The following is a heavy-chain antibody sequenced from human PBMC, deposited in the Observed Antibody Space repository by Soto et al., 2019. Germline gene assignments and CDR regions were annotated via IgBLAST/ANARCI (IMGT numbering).Heavy chain of an antibody. D-gene: IGHD1-26*01. CDR3: TTFSIVTANEH. CDR2: IKSEAYGGTT. V-gene: IGHV3-15*07. J-gene: IGHJ1*01. CDR1: GFSFGDDW. Sequence: EVQLVESGGGLVKPGGSLRLSCAASGFSFGDDWMNWVRQAPGKGLEWVCRIKSEAYGGTTEFVAAVRGRFSISRDDSGNMVYLQMNGLTTEDTAVYHWTTFSIVTANEHCGQGALFTVSS.